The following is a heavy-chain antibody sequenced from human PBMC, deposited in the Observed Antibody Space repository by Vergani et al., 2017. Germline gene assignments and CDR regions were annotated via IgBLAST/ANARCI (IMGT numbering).Heavy chain of an antibody. CDR1: GFTFSSYG. CDR3: AKVGGYCSSTSCAPPGWFDP. CDR2: IWYDGSNK. Sequence: QVQLVESGGGVVQPGRSLRLSCAASGFTFSSYGMHWVRQAPGKGLEWVAVIWYDGSNKYYADSVKGRVTISRDNSKNTLYLQMNSLRAEDTAVYYCAKVGGYCSSTSCAPPGWFDPWGQGTLVTVSS. V-gene: IGHV3-33*06. J-gene: IGHJ5*02. D-gene: IGHD2-2*03.